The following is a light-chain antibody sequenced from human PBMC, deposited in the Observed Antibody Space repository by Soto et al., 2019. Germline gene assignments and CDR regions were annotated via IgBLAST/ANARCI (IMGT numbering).Light chain of an antibody. CDR1: HDIKKF. Sequence: DIQMTQSPSSLSASVGDRVTITCQASHDIKKFLTWFQQKPGKAPKALIYEASILETGVPSRFSGSGSGTDFTLTISSLQPEDVATYYCHQYDNLSMTFGGGTKVDIK. CDR3: HQYDNLSMT. V-gene: IGKV1-33*01. CDR2: EAS. J-gene: IGKJ4*01.